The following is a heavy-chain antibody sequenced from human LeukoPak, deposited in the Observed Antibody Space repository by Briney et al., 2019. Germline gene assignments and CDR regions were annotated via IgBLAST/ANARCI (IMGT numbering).Heavy chain of an antibody. J-gene: IGHJ4*02. V-gene: IGHV4-59*01. CDR1: GASLSGYY. CDR2: NSYSRST. D-gene: IGHD3-22*01. CDR3: ARDNPDYDLSGYGVFDF. Sequence: SETLSLTRTVSGASLSGYYWTWIRQPPGKGLEWIGYNSYSRSTNYNPSLKSRVTISVDTSKNQFSLKLNSMTAADTAVYYCARDNPDYDLSGYGVFDFWGQGILVTVSS.